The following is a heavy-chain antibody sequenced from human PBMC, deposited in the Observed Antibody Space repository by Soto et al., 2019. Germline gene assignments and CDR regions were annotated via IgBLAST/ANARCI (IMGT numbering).Heavy chain of an antibody. CDR1: GGSFIGYY. V-gene: IGHV4-34*01. D-gene: IGHD2-15*01. CDR3: ARESWGYCSGSRCYSAFDI. Sequence: QVQLQQWGAGLLKPSETMSLTGSVYGGSFIGYYWSWIRQPPGKGLEWIGEINYSGCTNDNPSPKSRVTISVEASKNPCSLKLSSVAAADTAVYYCARESWGYCSGSRCYSAFDIWGQGTMVTVSS. J-gene: IGHJ3*02. CDR2: INYSGCT.